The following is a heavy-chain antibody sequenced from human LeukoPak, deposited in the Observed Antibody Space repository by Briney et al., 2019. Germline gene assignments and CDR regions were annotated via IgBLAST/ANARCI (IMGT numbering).Heavy chain of an antibody. CDR1: GGSISSGGYY. CDR3: ARDSVRGQDY. Sequence: SGTLSLTCTVSGGSISSGGYYWSWIRQHPGKGLEWIGYIYYSGSTYYNPSLKSRVTISVDTSKNQFSLKLSSVTAADTAVYYCARDSVRGQDYWGQGTLVTVSS. J-gene: IGHJ4*02. CDR2: IYYSGST. V-gene: IGHV4-31*03. D-gene: IGHD3-16*01.